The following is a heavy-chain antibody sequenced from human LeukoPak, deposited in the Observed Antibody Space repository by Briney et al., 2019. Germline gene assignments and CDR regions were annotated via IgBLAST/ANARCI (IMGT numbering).Heavy chain of an antibody. CDR3: AKAKAMVTSSGFDY. D-gene: IGHD5-18*01. J-gene: IGHJ4*02. Sequence: GGSLRLSCAASGFTFDDYAMHWVRQAPGKGLEWVSGISWNSGSIGYADSVKGRLTISRDNAKNSLYLQMNSLRAEDTALCYCAKAKAMVTSSGFDYWGQGTLVTVSS. V-gene: IGHV3-9*01. CDR2: ISWNSGSI. CDR1: GFTFDDYA.